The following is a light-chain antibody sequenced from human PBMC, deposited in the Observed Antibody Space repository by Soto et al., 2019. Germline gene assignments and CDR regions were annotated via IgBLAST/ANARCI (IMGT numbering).Light chain of an antibody. V-gene: IGLV2-14*01. CDR1: NSDIGDWNY. Sequence: QSALTQPASVSGSPGQSITISCTGANSDIGDWNYVSWYQQSPGKAPKLIIYGVTTRPSGISDRFSASKSGLTASLTISGLQPEDEADYYCSSFTSNRIYVFGPGTKLTVL. J-gene: IGLJ1*01. CDR3: SSFTSNRIYV. CDR2: GVT.